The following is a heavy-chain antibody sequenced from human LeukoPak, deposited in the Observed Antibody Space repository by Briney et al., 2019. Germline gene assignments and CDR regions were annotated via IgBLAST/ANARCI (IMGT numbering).Heavy chain of an antibody. CDR2: ISYDGSNK. CDR3: AKDLWFGGPTGY. D-gene: IGHD3-10*01. J-gene: IGHJ4*02. CDR1: GFTFSSYG. V-gene: IGHV3-30*18. Sequence: LPGGSLRLSCAASGFTFSSYGMHWVRQAPGKGLEWVAVISYDGSNKYYADSVKGRFTISRDNSKNTLYLQMNSLRAEDTAVYYCAKDLWFGGPTGYWGQGTLVTVSS.